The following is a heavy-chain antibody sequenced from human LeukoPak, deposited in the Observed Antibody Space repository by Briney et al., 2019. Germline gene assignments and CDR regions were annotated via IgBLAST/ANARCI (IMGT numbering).Heavy chain of an antibody. CDR3: ARETYDILTGRQWYFDL. CDR1: GFTFSSYA. Sequence: PGGSLRLSCSASGFTFSSYAMHWVRQAPGEGLEYVSAISSNGGSTYYADSVKGRFTISRDNSKNTLYLQMSSLRAEDTAVYYCARETYDILTGRQWYFDLWGRGTLVTVSS. D-gene: IGHD3-9*01. J-gene: IGHJ2*01. CDR2: ISSNGGST. V-gene: IGHV3-64D*06.